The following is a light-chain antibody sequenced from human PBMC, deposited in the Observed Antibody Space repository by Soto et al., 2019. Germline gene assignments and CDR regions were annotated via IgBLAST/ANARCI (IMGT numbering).Light chain of an antibody. CDR3: QQYGNSPLT. V-gene: IGKV3-20*01. J-gene: IGKJ4*01. Sequence: EIVLTQSPGTLSLSPGERVTLSCRASQSVSSSYLAWYQQKPGQAPRLLIYGASSRATGIPDRFSGSGSGTDFTLTISRLEPEDFAMYYCQQYGNSPLTFGGGTKVEIK. CDR1: QSVSSSY. CDR2: GAS.